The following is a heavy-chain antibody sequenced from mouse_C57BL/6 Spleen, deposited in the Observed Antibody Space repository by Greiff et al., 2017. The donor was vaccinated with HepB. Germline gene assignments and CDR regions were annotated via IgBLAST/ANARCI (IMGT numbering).Heavy chain of an antibody. V-gene: IGHV1-62-2*01. J-gene: IGHJ4*01. CDR3: ARVEEESNYYGSREGAMDD. D-gene: IGHD1-1*01. CDR2: FYPGSGSI. CDR1: GYTFTEYT. Sequence: QVQLQQSGAELVKPGASVKLSCKASGYTFTEYTIHWVKQRPGQGLEWIGWFYPGSGSIKYNEKFKDKATLTADKSSSTAYMELSSLTSEDSAVYDCARVEEESNYYGSREGAMDDWGKGTSVTVSS.